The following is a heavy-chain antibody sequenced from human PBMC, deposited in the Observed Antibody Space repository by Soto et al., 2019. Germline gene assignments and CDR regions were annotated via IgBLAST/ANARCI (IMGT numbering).Heavy chain of an antibody. J-gene: IGHJ4*02. Sequence: GASVKVSCKASGGTFSSYAISWVRQAPGQGLEWMGGIIPIFGTANYAQKFQGRVTITADESTSTAYMELSSLRAEDTAIYYCAKDRQPDGIWTFDYWGQGTLVTVSS. CDR2: IIPIFGTA. CDR3: AKDRQPDGIWTFDY. CDR1: GGTFSSYA. D-gene: IGHD3-9*01. V-gene: IGHV1-69*13.